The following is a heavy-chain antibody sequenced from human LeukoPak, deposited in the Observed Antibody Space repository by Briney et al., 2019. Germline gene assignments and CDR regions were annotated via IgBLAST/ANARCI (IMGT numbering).Heavy chain of an antibody. CDR2: IAYDGSRK. J-gene: IGHJ6*02. V-gene: IGHV3-33*05. CDR3: ARDQVQNYYYSGMDV. CDR1: GFTFSSHG. D-gene: IGHD2/OR15-2a*01. Sequence: QPGRSLRLSCATSGFTFSSHGMHWVRQAPGKGLEWVARIAYDGSRKYYADSVTGRFTISRDNSKNTLYLQMNSLRAEDTAVYYCARDQVQNYYYSGMDVWGQGTTVTVSS.